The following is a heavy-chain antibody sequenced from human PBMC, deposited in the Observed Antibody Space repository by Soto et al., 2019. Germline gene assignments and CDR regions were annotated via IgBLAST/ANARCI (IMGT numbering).Heavy chain of an antibody. Sequence: ASVKVSCKASGYTFTSYAMHWVRQAPGQRLEWMGWINAYNGNTNYAQKLQGRVTMTTDTSTSTAYMELRSLRSDDTAVYYCAILEGRWLQLYAFASSGQGTMVTGSS. J-gene: IGHJ3*02. CDR1: GYTFTSYA. CDR3: AILEGRWLQLYAFAS. D-gene: IGHD5-12*01. V-gene: IGHV1-18*01. CDR2: INAYNGNT.